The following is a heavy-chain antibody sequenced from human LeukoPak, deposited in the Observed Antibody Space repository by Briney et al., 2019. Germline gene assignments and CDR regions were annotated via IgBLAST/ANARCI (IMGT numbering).Heavy chain of an antibody. CDR1: GFIFDDYA. CDR2: ISYEGSNK. J-gene: IGHJ4*02. CDR3: ARGRHYDILTGYLDY. D-gene: IGHD3-9*01. Sequence: GGSLRLSCAVSGFIFDDYAMHWVRQAPGKGLEWVTVISYEGSNKYYADSVKGRFTISRDNSKNTLYLQMNSLRAEDTAVYYCARGRHYDILTGYLDYWGQGTLVTVSS. V-gene: IGHV3-30-3*01.